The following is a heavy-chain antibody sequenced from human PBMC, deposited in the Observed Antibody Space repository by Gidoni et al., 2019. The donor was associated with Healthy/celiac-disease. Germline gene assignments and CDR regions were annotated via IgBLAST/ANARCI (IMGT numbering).Heavy chain of an antibody. J-gene: IGHJ4*02. CDR2: ISSSSSYI. V-gene: IGHV3-21*01. Sequence: EVQLVESGGGLVKPGGSLRLACAASDFPLGSYSMNWVRQAPGKGLEWVSTISSSSSYIYYADSVKGRFTISRDNAKNSLYLQMNSLRAEDTAVYYCARSYDSSGYHDLSYWGQGTLVTVSS. D-gene: IGHD3-22*01. CDR3: ARSYDSSGYHDLSY. CDR1: DFPLGSYS.